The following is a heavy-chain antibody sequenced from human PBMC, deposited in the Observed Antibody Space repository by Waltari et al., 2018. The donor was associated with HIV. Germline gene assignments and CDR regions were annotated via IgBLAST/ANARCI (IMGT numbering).Heavy chain of an antibody. V-gene: IGHV1-18*01. CDR1: GYTFSNFG. CDR2: INVYTDKT. D-gene: IGHD3-16*01. CDR3: ARALWQADMGNY. Sequence: QVQLVQSGNEGRRPGASVKVPGTIHGYTFSNFGLPWVRQAPGQGFEWMGWINVYTDKTKYAQMLHERVTMATDTSTTTAYMELTNLSSEETAIYYCARALWQADMGNYWGQGTLVTVAS. J-gene: IGHJ4*02.